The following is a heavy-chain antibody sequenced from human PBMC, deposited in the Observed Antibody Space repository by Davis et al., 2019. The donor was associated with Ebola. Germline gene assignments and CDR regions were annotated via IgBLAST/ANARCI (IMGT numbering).Heavy chain of an antibody. V-gene: IGHV1-69*13. Sequence: SVKVSCKASGYTFTSYAMHWVRQAPGQGLEWMGGIIPISGIPSYAQKFQGRVTISADDSTSTVYMELTSLRSEDTAVYYCARLQRDYYDSGGYYLTAYFFDSWGQGTLVTVSS. J-gene: IGHJ4*02. CDR2: IIPISGIP. CDR3: ARLQRDYYDSGGYYLTAYFFDS. D-gene: IGHD3-22*01. CDR1: GYTFTSYA.